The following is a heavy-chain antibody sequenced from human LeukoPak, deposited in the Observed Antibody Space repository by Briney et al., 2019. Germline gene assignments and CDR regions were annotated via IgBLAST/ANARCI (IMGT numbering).Heavy chain of an antibody. CDR1: GFTFGAYG. V-gene: IGHV3-33*01. D-gene: IGHD3-9*01. CDR3: ARPHAGFLTGYYLDY. CDR2: LWYDGSNK. J-gene: IGHJ4*02. Sequence: PGRSLRLSCAASGFTFGAYGMHWVRQAPGKGLEWVAVLWYDGSNKYYADSVKGRFTISRDNSEDTLYLQMSSLRVKDTAVYYCARPHAGFLTGYYLDYWGQGPLVTVPS.